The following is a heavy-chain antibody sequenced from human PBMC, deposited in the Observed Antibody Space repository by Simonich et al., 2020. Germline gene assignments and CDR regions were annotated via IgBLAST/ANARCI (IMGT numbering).Heavy chain of an antibody. J-gene: IGHJ6*03. Sequence: QVQLVQSGAEVKKPGASVKVSCKASGYTFTGYYMHWVRQAPGQGLEWMGGINPNRGGTNYAQKVQGRVTMTRDTSISTAYMELSRLRSDDTAVYYCARGALTGDYYYMDVWGKGTTVTVSS. D-gene: IGHD7-27*01. CDR2: INPNRGGT. CDR1: GYTFTGYY. V-gene: IGHV1-2*02. CDR3: ARGALTGDYYYMDV.